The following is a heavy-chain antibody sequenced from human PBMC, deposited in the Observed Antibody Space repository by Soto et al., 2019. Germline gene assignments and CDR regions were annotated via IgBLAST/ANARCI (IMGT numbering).Heavy chain of an antibody. J-gene: IGHJ6*02. Sequence: QVQLQESGPGLVKPSETLSLTCTVSGGSITNYYCSWFRQPPGKGLGWIGYINYEGYSAYNLSLKRRVTLSMDASKTQFSLMLESVAATDTAVYYCARHGFGPLHGLVDVWGPGTTVIVSS. CDR2: INYEGYS. CDR3: ARHGFGPLHGLVDV. V-gene: IGHV4-59*08. CDR1: GGSITNYY. D-gene: IGHD3-10*01.